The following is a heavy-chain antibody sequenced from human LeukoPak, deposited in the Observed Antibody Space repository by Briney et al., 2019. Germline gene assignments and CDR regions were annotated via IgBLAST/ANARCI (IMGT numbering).Heavy chain of an antibody. V-gene: IGHV3-30*03. CDR1: GFTFSSYG. Sequence: PGRSLRLSCAASGFTFSSYGMHWGRQARGKGLEWVAVISYDGSNKYYADSANGRFTISKNNSKNTLYLQTNSLIADHPAVYYCARDTSYYYQRRRMDVWGQGTTVTVPS. J-gene: IGHJ6*02. D-gene: IGHD3-10*01. CDR3: ARDTSYYYQRRRMDV. CDR2: ISYDGSNK.